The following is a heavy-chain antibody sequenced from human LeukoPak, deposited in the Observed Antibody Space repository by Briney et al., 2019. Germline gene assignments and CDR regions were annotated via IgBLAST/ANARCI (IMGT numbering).Heavy chain of an antibody. Sequence: GRSLRLSCAASGFTFSSYGMHWVRQAPGKGLEWVAVISYDDNKYYADSVKGRFTISRDNSKNTLYLQMVSLRAEDTAVYYCAKLPFGAPGHDTYHYYAMDVWGQGTTVTVSS. D-gene: IGHD3-10*01. CDR2: ISYDDNK. CDR1: GFTFSSYG. J-gene: IGHJ6*02. CDR3: AKLPFGAPGHDTYHYYAMDV. V-gene: IGHV3-30*18.